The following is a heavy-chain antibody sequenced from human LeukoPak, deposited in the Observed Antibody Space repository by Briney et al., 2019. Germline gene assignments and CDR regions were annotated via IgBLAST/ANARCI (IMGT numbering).Heavy chain of an antibody. CDR1: GLTFSNNG. V-gene: IGHV3-33*01. D-gene: IGHD3-10*01. CDR2: IWYDGRNK. Sequence: GGSLRLSCAASGLTFSNNGMHWVRQAPGKGLEWVAAIWYDGRNKYYADSVKGRFTISRDNSKNTLYLQINSLRAEDTAVYYCARDPGSGSYYKFSDYWGQGTLVTVSS. J-gene: IGHJ4*02. CDR3: ARDPGSGSYYKFSDY.